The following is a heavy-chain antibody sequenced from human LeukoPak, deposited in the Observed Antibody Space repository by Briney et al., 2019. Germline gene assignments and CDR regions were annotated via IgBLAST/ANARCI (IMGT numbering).Heavy chain of an antibody. CDR3: ARDAAGTCDN. CDR2: ISYSGGT. Sequence: PSETLSLTCSVSGGSISIHHWSWIRQSPGEGLEWIGYISYSGGTYYNPSLKSRVSISSVTSTNQFSLRLSSVTAADTAVYYCARDAAGTCDNWGQGTLVTVSS. CDR1: GGSISIHH. D-gene: IGHD1-14*01. J-gene: IGHJ4*02. V-gene: IGHV4-59*11.